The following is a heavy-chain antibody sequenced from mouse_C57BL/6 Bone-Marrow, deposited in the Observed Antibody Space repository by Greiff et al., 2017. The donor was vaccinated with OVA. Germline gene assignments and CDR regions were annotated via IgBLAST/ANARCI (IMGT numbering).Heavy chain of an antibody. CDR3: AGYDD. J-gene: IGHJ2*01. V-gene: IGHV14-3*02. D-gene: IGHD2-2*01. CDR2: IDPANGNT. CDR1: GFNIKDTY. Sequence: LVESGAELVKPGASVKLSCTASGFNIKDTYMHWVKQRPEQGLEWIGRIDPANGNTKYDPKFQGKATITADTSSNTAYLQLSSLTSEDTAVYYCAGYDDWGQGTTLTVSS.